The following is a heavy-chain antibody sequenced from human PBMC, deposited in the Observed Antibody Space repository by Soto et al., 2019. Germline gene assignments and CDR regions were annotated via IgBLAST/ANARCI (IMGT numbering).Heavy chain of an antibody. Sequence: QPGWSLRLSCAASGFTVSSNYMSWVRQAPGKGLEWVSVIYSGGSTYYADSVKGRFTISRDNSKNTLYLQMNSLRAEDTAVYYCAREGDYYDSSGIPFDYWGQGTLVTVSS. CDR2: IYSGGST. J-gene: IGHJ4*02. CDR3: AREGDYYDSSGIPFDY. D-gene: IGHD3-22*01. CDR1: GFTVSSNY. V-gene: IGHV3-53*01.